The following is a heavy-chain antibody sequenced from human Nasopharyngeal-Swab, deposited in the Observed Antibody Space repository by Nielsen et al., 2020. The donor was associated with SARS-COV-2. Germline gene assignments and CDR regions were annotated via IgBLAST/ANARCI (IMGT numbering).Heavy chain of an antibody. CDR1: GYTFSDAW. CDR3: TRGTLAGPGIDY. CDR2: INADGSRT. V-gene: IGHV3-74*01. J-gene: IGHJ4*02. Sequence: GESLKISCAASGYTFSDAWMNWVRQAPGKGLVWVSRINADGSRTFYADSVEGRFTISRDDAKNTLYLQMNSLRGEDTAVYFCTRGTLAGPGIDYWGQGALVTVSS.